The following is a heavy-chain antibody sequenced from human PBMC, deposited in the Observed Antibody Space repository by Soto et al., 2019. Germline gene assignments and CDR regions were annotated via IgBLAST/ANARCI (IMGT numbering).Heavy chain of an antibody. D-gene: IGHD6-13*01. CDR3: VRAIAAADSA. J-gene: IGHJ1*01. V-gene: IGHV3-7*01. CDR1: GFTFSSYW. Sequence: EVQLVESGGGLVQPGGSLRLSCAASGFTFSSYWMSWVRQAPGKGLEWVANIKQDGSVKYYVDSVKGRFTISRDNAKNSLFLQMNSLRAEDTAVYYCVRAIAAADSAWGQVTLVTVSS. CDR2: IKQDGSVK.